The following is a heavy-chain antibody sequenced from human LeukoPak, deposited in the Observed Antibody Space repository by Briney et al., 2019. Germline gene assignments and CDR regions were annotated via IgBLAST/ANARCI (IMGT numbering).Heavy chain of an antibody. Sequence: GGSLRLSCAASGFTFSSYDMHWVRQATGKGLEWVSAIGTAGDTYYPGSVKGRFTISRDNAKNSLYLQMNSLRAEDTAFYYCARESSGGYYFDVFDIWGQGTMVTVSS. CDR2: IGTAGDT. CDR1: GFTFSSYD. J-gene: IGHJ3*02. D-gene: IGHD3-22*01. CDR3: ARESSGGYYFDVFDI. V-gene: IGHV3-13*01.